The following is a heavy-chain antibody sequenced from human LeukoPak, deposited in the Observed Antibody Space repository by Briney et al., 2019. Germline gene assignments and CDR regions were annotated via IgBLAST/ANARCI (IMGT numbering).Heavy chain of an antibody. V-gene: IGHV3-9*01. D-gene: IGHD4-11*01. CDR3: AKDALTTVTSWVGWFDP. CDR1: GFTFDDYA. CDR2: ISWNSGSI. J-gene: IGHJ5*02. Sequence: GGSLRLSCAASGFTFDDYAMHWVRQAPGKGLEWVSGISWNSGSIGYADSVKGRFTISRDNAKNSLYLQMNSLRAEDTALYYCAKDALTTVTSWVGWFDPWGQGTLVTVSS.